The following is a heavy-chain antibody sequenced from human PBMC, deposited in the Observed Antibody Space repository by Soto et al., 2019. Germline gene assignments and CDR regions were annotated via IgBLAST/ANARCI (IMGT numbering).Heavy chain of an antibody. CDR1: GFTFSSYG. V-gene: IGHV3-30*18. CDR2: ISYDGSNK. CDR3: AKTRRGYSLTDFDY. D-gene: IGHD5-18*01. J-gene: IGHJ4*02. Sequence: QVQLVESGGGVVQPGRSLRLSCAASGFTFSSYGMHWVRQAPGKGLEWVAVISYDGSNKYYADSVKGRFTISRDNSKNTLYPQMNSLRAEDTAVYYCAKTRRGYSLTDFDYWGQGTLVTVSS.